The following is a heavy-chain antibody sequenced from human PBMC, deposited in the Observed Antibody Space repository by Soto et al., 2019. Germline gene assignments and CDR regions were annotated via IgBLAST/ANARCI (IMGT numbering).Heavy chain of an antibody. CDR2: ISSSSSYI. Sequence: EVQLVESGGGLVKPGGSLRLSCAASGFTFSSYSMNWVRQAPGKGLECVASISSSSSYIYYADSVKGRFTISRDNAKNSLDLQMNSLRAEDTAVYYCARDHSSSWYFWFDPWGQGTLVTVSS. CDR3: ARDHSSSWYFWFDP. V-gene: IGHV3-21*01. CDR1: GFTFSSYS. J-gene: IGHJ5*02. D-gene: IGHD6-13*01.